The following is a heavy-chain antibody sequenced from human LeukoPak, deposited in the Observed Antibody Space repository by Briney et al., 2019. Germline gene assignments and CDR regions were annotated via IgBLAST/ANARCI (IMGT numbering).Heavy chain of an antibody. CDR1: GFTFSGSA. CDR3: TRRVMVRGVIEDY. D-gene: IGHD3-10*01. CDR2: IRSKANSYAT. Sequence: GGSLRLSCAASGFTFSGSAMHWVRQASGKGLEWVGRIRSKANSYATAYAASVKGRFTISRDDSKNTAYLQMNSLKAEDTAVYYCTRRVMVRGVIEDYWGQGTLVTVSS. V-gene: IGHV3-73*01. J-gene: IGHJ4*02.